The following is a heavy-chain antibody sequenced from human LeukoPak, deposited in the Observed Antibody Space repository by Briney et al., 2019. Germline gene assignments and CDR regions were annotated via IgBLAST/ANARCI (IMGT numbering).Heavy chain of an antibody. V-gene: IGHV3-23*01. J-gene: IGHJ4*02. CDR2: ISGSGGRT. CDR1: GFTFSSYA. D-gene: IGHD6-19*01. Sequence: PGGSLRLSCAASGFTFSSYAMSWVRQAPGKGLEWVSAISGSGGRTYYADSVKGRFTISRDNSKNTLYLQMNSLRAEGTAVYYCAKRSNSGWGYYFDYWGQGTLVTVSS. CDR3: AKRSNSGWGYYFDY.